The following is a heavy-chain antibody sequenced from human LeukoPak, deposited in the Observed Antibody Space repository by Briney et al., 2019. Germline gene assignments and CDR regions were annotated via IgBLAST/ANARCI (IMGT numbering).Heavy chain of an antibody. CDR3: ARHNWNNFDY. Sequence: PGRSLRLSCTASGFTFGDYAMSWFRRAPGKGLEWVGFIRSKAYGGTTEYAASVKGRFTISRDDSKSIAYLQMNSLKTEDTAVYYCARHNWNNFDYWGQGTLVTVSS. CDR1: GFTFGDYA. CDR2: IRSKAYGGTT. J-gene: IGHJ4*02. V-gene: IGHV3-49*03. D-gene: IGHD1/OR15-1a*01.